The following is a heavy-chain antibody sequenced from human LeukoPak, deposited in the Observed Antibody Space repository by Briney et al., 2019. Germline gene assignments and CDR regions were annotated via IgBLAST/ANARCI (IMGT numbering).Heavy chain of an antibody. Sequence: PGGYLRLSSAASSFTFSSYRMNWVRQAPGHGLEWGSKICSRSSAIYDADSVKGRFTISRDEAKSSRYLQMNRLRDEDTAVYYCARDRVFYPKWYVHFGGQETGVTVPT. CDR1: SFTFSSYR. CDR2: ICSRSSAI. V-gene: IGHV3-48*02. CDR3: ARDRVFYPKWYVHF. D-gene: IGHD2/OR15-2a*01. J-gene: IGHJ4*02.